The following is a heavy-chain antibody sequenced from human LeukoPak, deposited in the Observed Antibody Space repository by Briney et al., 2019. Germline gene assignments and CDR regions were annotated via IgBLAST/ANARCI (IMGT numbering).Heavy chain of an antibody. J-gene: IGHJ3*02. V-gene: IGHV4-4*09. Sequence: SETLSLTCTASGGSVSSYYWSWIRQPPGKGLEWIGYIYTSGSTNYNPSLKSRVTISADTSKNQFSLKLSSVTAADTAVYYCARRGAAAGTSVLPFDIWGQGTMVTVSS. CDR3: ARRGAAAGTSVLPFDI. CDR1: GGSVSSYY. D-gene: IGHD6-13*01. CDR2: IYTSGST.